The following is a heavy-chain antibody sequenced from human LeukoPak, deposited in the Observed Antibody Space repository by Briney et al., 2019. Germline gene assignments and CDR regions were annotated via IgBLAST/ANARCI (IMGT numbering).Heavy chain of an antibody. CDR3: ARTGYNAY. CDR1: GGSISTYY. Sequence: PSETLSLTCTVSGGSISTYYWAWIRQPAGKGLEWIGRVDSSGSTNYNPSLKSRVTVSVDTSKNQFSLRLSSVTAADTAVYYCARTGYNAYWGQGTLVTVSS. CDR2: VDSSGST. J-gene: IGHJ4*02. D-gene: IGHD5-24*01. V-gene: IGHV4-4*07.